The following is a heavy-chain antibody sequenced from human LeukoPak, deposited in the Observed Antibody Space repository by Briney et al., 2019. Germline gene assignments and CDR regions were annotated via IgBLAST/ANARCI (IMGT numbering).Heavy chain of an antibody. V-gene: IGHV3-30*02. D-gene: IGHD3-22*01. CDR2: IRYDGSNK. J-gene: IGHJ5*02. Sequence: GGSLRLSCAASGFTFSSYGMHWVRQAPGKGLEWVTFIRYDGSNKYYADSVKGRFTISRDNSKNALYLQMNSLRAEDTAVYYCARDLGQYYDTSDNWFDPWGQGTLVTVSS. CDR3: ARDLGQYYDTSDNWFDP. CDR1: GFTFSSYG.